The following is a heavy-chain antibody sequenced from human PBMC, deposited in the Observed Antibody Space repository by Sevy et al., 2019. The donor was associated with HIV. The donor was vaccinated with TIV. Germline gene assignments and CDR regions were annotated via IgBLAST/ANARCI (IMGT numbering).Heavy chain of an antibody. D-gene: IGHD2-15*01. CDR2: IYSGGST. V-gene: IGHV3-53*01. CDR1: GFTVSSNY. Sequence: GGSLRLSCAASGFTVSSNYMSWVRQAPGKGLEWVSVIYSGGSTYYADSVKGRFTISRDNSKNTLYLQMNSLRAEDTAVYYCARGLVAASWFDPWCQGTLVTVSS. J-gene: IGHJ5*02. CDR3: ARGLVAASWFDP.